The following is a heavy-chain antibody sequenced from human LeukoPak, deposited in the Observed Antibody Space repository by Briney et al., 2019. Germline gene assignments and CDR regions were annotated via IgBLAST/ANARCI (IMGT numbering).Heavy chain of an antibody. CDR2: IYSGGSA. CDR1: GFTVGSSY. J-gene: IGHJ4*02. D-gene: IGHD1-26*01. V-gene: IGHV3-53*01. Sequence: GGSLRLSCAASGFTVGSSYMGWVRQAPGKGLEWVSVIYSGGSAYYADSMKGRFTLSRDHSKNTLYLQMNSLRAEDTAVYYCARLSGSYYEADYWGQGTLVTVSS. CDR3: ARLSGSYYEADY.